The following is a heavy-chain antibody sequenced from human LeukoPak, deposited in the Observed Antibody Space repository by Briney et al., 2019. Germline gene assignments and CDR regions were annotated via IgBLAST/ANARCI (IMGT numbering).Heavy chain of an antibody. Sequence: SETLSLTCAVYGGSFSGYYWSWIRQPPGKGLEWIGEINHSGSTNYNPSLKSRVTISVDTSKSQFSLKLSSVTAADTAVYYCARQNLGPAPVKYWGQGTLVTVSS. CDR2: INHSGST. V-gene: IGHV4-34*01. CDR3: ARQNLGPAPVKY. CDR1: GGSFSGYY. J-gene: IGHJ4*02.